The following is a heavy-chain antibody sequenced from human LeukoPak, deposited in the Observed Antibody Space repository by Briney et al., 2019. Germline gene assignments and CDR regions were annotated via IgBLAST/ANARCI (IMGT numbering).Heavy chain of an antibody. CDR2: MSVSGGST. V-gene: IGHV3-23*01. D-gene: IGHD3-22*01. CDR3: AKDGVGDSSGYYLLEH. Sequence: GGSLRLSCAASGFTFTGYAMSWVRQAPGKGLEWVSAMSVSGGSTYYADSVKGRFTVSRDNSKNTLYLEMKSLRGEDTAVYYCAKDGVGDSSGYYLLEHWGQGTLVTVSS. CDR1: GFTFTGYA. J-gene: IGHJ1*01.